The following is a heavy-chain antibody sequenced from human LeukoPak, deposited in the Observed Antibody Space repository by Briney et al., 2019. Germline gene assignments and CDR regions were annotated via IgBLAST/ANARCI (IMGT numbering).Heavy chain of an antibody. Sequence: SETLSLTCTVSGGSVSSGSYYWSWIRQPPGKGLEWIGYIYHSGSTYYNPSLKSRVTISVDRSKNQFSLKLSSVTAADTAVYYCARSPPGGDFDYWGQGTLVTVSS. J-gene: IGHJ4*02. CDR2: IYHSGST. D-gene: IGHD1-14*01. V-gene: IGHV4-30-2*01. CDR1: GGSVSSGSYY. CDR3: ARSPPGGDFDY.